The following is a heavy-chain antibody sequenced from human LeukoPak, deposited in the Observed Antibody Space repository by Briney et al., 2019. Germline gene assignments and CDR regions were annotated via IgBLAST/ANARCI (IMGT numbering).Heavy chain of an antibody. J-gene: IGHJ6*03. CDR1: GGSISSYY. Sequence: SETLPLTCTVSGGSISSYYWSWIRQPAGKGLEWIGRIYTSGSTNYNPSLKSRVTMSADTSKNQFPLKLSSVTAADTAVYYCARQVAGLYYYYYYYMDVWGKGTTVTVSS. V-gene: IGHV4-4*07. CDR2: IYTSGST. D-gene: IGHD6-19*01. CDR3: ARQVAGLYYYYYYYMDV.